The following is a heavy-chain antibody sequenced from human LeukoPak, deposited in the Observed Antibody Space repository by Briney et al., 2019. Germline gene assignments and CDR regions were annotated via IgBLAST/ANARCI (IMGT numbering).Heavy chain of an antibody. D-gene: IGHD2-15*01. CDR3: AVMGGGTIFDY. Sequence: RAPVNVSCKASGYTFTGYYMHWVRQAPGQGLEWMGRINPNSGGTNYAQKFQGRVTMTRDTSISTAYMELSRLRSDDTAVYYCAVMGGGTIFDYWGQGTLVTVSS. J-gene: IGHJ4*02. CDR1: GYTFTGYY. V-gene: IGHV1-2*06. CDR2: INPNSGGT.